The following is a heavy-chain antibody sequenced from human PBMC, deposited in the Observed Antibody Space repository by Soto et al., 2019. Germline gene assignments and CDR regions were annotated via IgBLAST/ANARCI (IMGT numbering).Heavy chain of an antibody. D-gene: IGHD3-16*01. CDR3: ARCEVEMTIILGPYFDF. Sequence: SETLSLTCAVSGYSISRGYYWGWIRQPPGRGLEWIASIYYSGSTYYNSSLKSRVTIAVDTSKNQFSLKLTSVTAEDTAVYYCARCEVEMTIILGPYFDFWGQGILVTVSS. V-gene: IGHV4-38-2*01. CDR1: GYSISRGYY. CDR2: IYYSGST. J-gene: IGHJ4*02.